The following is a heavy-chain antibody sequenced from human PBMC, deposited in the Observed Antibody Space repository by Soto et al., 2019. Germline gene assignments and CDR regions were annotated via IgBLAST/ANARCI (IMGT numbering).Heavy chain of an antibody. D-gene: IGHD1-1*01. CDR1: GASISGFY. CDR3: VRDGTKTLRDWFDP. Sequence: SETLSLTCTVSGASISGFYWSWIRKSAGKELEWIGRIYATGTTDYNPSLRSRVMMSVDTSKKQFSLKLRSVTAADTAVYYCVRDGTKTLRDWFDPWGQGISVTVSS. CDR2: IYATGTT. V-gene: IGHV4-4*07. J-gene: IGHJ5*02.